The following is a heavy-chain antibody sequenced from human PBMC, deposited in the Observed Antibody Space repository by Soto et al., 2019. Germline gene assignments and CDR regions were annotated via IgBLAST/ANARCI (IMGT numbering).Heavy chain of an antibody. CDR3: ARPAYYDSKNAFYI. J-gene: IGHJ3*02. Sequence: SETLSLTCAVYGGSFSGYYWSWIRQPPGKGLEWIGEINHSGSTNYNPSLKSRVTISVDTSKNQFSLKLSSVTAADTAVYYCARPAYYDSKNAFYIWGQGTMVTVS. CDR2: INHSGST. CDR1: GGSFSGYY. D-gene: IGHD3-22*01. V-gene: IGHV4-34*01.